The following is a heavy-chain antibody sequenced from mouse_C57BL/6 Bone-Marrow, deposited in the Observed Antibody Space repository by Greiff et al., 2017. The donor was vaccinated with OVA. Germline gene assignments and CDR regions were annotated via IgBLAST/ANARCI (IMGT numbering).Heavy chain of an antibody. CDR3: TTSLDY. Sequence: DVKLVESGAELVRPGASVKLSCTASGFNIKDDYMHWVKQRHEQGLEWIGWIDPENGDTEYASKFQGKATITADTSSNTAYLQLSSLTSEDTAVYYCTTSLDYWGQGTTLTVSS. CDR1: GFNIKDDY. J-gene: IGHJ2*01. D-gene: IGHD6-1*01. CDR2: IDPENGDT. V-gene: IGHV14-4*01.